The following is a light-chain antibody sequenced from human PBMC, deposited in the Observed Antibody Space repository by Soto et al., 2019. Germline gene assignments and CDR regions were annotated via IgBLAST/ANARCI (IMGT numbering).Light chain of an antibody. Sequence: QSVLTQPASVSGSPGQSITISCTGSSSDVGDNNYVSWYQQHPGKAPKVMIYEVSNRPSGVSNRFSGSKSANTASLTISGVQAEDEADYYCCSYRNSNSWVFGGGTKLTVL. CDR1: SSDVGDNNY. CDR2: EVS. CDR3: CSYRNSNSWV. J-gene: IGLJ3*02. V-gene: IGLV2-14*01.